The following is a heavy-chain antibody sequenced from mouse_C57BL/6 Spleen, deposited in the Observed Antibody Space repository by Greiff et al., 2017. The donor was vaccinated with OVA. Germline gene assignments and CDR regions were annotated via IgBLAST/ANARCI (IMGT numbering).Heavy chain of an antibody. D-gene: IGHD3-2*02. J-gene: IGHJ2*01. CDR1: GYTFTSYW. Sequence: QVQLQQPGTELVRPGSSVKLSCKASGYTFTSYWMHWVKQRPIQGLEWIGNIDPSDSETHYNQKFKDKATLTVDKSSSTAYMQLSSLTSEDSAVYYCAREGGQLRPFDYWGQGTTLTVSS. CDR3: AREGGQLRPFDY. V-gene: IGHV1-52*01. CDR2: IDPSDSET.